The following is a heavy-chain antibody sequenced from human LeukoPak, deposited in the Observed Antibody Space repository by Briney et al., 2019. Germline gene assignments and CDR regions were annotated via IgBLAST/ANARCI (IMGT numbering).Heavy chain of an antibody. Sequence: TSETLSLTCTVSGGSISSGSYYWSWIRQHPGKGLESIGYIFYSGGTYYNPSLKSRVTISVDTSKNQFSLKLSSVTAADTAVYFCARRPRSGYYLDYWGQGTLVTVSS. J-gene: IGHJ4*02. CDR3: ARRPRSGYYLDY. CDR1: GGSISSGSYY. CDR2: IFYSGGT. V-gene: IGHV4-31*03. D-gene: IGHD3-22*01.